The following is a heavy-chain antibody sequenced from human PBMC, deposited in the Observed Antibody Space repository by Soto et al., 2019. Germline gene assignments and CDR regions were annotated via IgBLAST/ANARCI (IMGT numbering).Heavy chain of an antibody. CDR1: VGSISRGTYY. Sequence: PSGSVWQTGTVGVGSISRGTYYWGWNSQPPGKGLEWIGSIYYSGSTYYNPSLKSRVTISVDTSKNQFSLKLSSVTAADTAVYYCARLSLGYCSSTSRHRPKYRWLDPRGQGTLFTVSS. J-gene: IGHJ5*02. CDR3: ARLSLGYCSSTSRHRPKYRWLDP. D-gene: IGHD2-2*02. V-gene: IGHV4-39*01. CDR2: IYYSGST.